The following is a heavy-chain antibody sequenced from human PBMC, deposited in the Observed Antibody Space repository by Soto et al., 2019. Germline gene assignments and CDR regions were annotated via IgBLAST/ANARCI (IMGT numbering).Heavy chain of an antibody. J-gene: IGHJ6*02. CDR2: IWYDGSNK. V-gene: IGHV3-33*01. D-gene: IGHD6-6*01. CDR1: GFTFSSYG. Sequence: GGSLRLSCAASGFTFSSYGMHWVRQAPGKGLEWVAVIWYDGSNKYYADSVKGRFTISRDNSKNTLYLQMNSLRAEDTAVYYCARGRHNKYSSSSGMDVWGQGTTVTVSS. CDR3: ARGRHNKYSSSSGMDV.